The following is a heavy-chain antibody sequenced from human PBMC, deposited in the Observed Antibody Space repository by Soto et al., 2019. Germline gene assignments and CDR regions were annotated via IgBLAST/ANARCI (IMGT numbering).Heavy chain of an antibody. CDR3: ASLSLSYDSSGYYYVAWFDP. CDR1: GGSISSSSYY. CDR2: IYYSGST. Sequence: QLQLQESGPGLVKPSETLSLTCTVSGGSISSSSYYWGWIRQPPGKGLEWIGSIYYSGSTYYNPSLKSRVPISVDTSKNQLSLKLRSVTAEDTAVYCCASLSLSYDSSGYYYVAWFDPWGQGTLVPVSS. J-gene: IGHJ5*02. D-gene: IGHD3-22*01. V-gene: IGHV4-39*01.